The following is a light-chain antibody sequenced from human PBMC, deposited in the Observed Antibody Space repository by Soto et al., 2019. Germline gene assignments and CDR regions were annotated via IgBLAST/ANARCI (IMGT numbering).Light chain of an antibody. V-gene: IGKV3-15*01. CDR1: QSVSIK. CDR3: QQYNLRPPYT. J-gene: IGKJ2*01. Sequence: EIVLTQSPATLSVSPGERVTLSCRASQSVSIKLAWYQQKPGQAPRLLISYTSTRATGIPARFSGSGFATDFTLTISSLQSEDFAVYYCQQYNLRPPYTFGQGTKLEIK. CDR2: YTS.